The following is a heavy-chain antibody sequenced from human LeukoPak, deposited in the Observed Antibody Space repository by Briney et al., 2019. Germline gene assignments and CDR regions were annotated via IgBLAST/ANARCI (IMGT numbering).Heavy chain of an antibody. CDR1: GFTFSSNW. D-gene: IGHD1-26*01. V-gene: IGHV3-74*01. CDR3: VRDLGGRSGH. CDR2: INEDGSTT. Sequence: GGSLRLSCAASGFTFSSNWMHWVRQAPEKGLVWVSRINEDGSTTDYADSVKGRSTIFRDNAKNTLYLQMNSLRAEDTAVYYCVRDLGGRSGHWGQGTLVTVSS. J-gene: IGHJ4*02.